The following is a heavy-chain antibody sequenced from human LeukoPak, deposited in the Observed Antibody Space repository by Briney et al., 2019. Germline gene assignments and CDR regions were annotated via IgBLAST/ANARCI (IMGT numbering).Heavy chain of an antibody. CDR1: GFRFSSEP. CDR2: IRDNGYVT. V-gene: IGHV3-48*04. CDR3: ARTSAED. Sequence: GGSLRLSCAASGFRFSSEPMNWVRQAPGKGLEWISHIRDNGYVTDYADSVKGRFTISRDNAKNTLYLQMNSLRAEDTAVYYCARTSAEDWGQGTLVTVSS. J-gene: IGHJ4*02.